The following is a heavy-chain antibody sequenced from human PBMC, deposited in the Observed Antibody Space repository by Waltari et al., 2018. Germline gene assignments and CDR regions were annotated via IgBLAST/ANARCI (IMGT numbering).Heavy chain of an antibody. CDR2: ISPIFGTA. Sequence: QVQLVQSGAEVKKPGSSVKVSCKASGGTFSSYAISWVRQAPGHGLEWMGGISPIFGTANYAQKFQGRVTITADESTSTAYMELSSLRSEDTAVYYCARLPSSGSYYPDPVYWGQGTLVTVSS. CDR3: ARLPSSGSYYPDPVY. J-gene: IGHJ4*02. CDR1: GGTFSSYA. V-gene: IGHV1-69*12. D-gene: IGHD1-26*01.